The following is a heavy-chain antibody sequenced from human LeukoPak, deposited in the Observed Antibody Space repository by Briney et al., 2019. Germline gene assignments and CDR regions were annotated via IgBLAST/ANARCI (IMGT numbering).Heavy chain of an antibody. CDR2: IKQDGSEI. J-gene: IGHJ4*02. CDR3: ARNLYYYDSSGYYYY. CDR1: EFTFSRYW. D-gene: IGHD3-22*01. Sequence: PGGSLRLSCAASEFTFSRYWMDWVRQAPGKGLEWVANIKQDGSEIYYVDSVKGRFTISRDNAKNSLYLQMNSLRAEDTAVYYCARNLYYYDSSGYYYYWGQGTLVTVSS. V-gene: IGHV3-7*01.